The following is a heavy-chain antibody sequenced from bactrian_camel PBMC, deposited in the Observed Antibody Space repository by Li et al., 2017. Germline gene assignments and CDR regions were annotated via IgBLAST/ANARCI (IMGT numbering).Heavy chain of an antibody. V-gene: IGHV3S55*01. CDR2: IRRDDLT. J-gene: IGHJ4*01. D-gene: IGHD4*01. Sequence: QVQLVESGGGSVQAGGSLRLSCAPSGLSVSDFSMAWFRQSPGKEREGVAAIRRDDLTAYTDSVKGRFTISKDNAGNSLFLHMTNLKPEDTAMYYCAASASFILTPRFYRFEPSDYPYRGQGTQVTVS. CDR3: AASASFILTPRFYRFEPSDYPY. CDR1: GLSVSDFS.